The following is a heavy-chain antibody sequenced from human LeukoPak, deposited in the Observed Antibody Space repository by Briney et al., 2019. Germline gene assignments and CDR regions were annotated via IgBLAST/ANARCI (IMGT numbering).Heavy chain of an antibody. V-gene: IGHV4-30-2*01. Sequence: SQTLSLTCTVSGGSISSGGYYWSWIRQPPGKGLEWLGYIYHSGSTYYNPSLKSRVTISVDRSKNQFSLKLSSVTAADTAVYYCARVDYDFWSGYFNWFDPWGQGTLVTVSS. D-gene: IGHD3-3*01. CDR1: GGSISSGGYY. J-gene: IGHJ5*02. CDR3: ARVDYDFWSGYFNWFDP. CDR2: IYHSGST.